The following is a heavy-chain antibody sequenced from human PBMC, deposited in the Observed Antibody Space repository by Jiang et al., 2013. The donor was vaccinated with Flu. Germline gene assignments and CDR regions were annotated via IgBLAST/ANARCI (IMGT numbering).Heavy chain of an antibody. CDR2: IHYTGST. Sequence: TCTISGASISNSNFYWGWVRQPPGKGLEWIGSIHYTGSTYYNPSLKSRVTISVDTSKNQFSLRLSSVTAADTAVYYCARARMRVLTTITYYFDSWGLGTLVTVSS. V-gene: IGHV4-39*07. CDR1: GASISNSNFY. CDR3: ARARMRVLTTITYYFDS. D-gene: IGHD2-21*02. J-gene: IGHJ4*02.